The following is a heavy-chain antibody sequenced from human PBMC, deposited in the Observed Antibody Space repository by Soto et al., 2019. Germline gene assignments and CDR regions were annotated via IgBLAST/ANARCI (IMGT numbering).Heavy chain of an antibody. D-gene: IGHD2-21*02. CDR2: ISGSGGST. V-gene: IGHV3-23*01. J-gene: IGHJ3*02. CDR1: GFTFSSYA. Sequence: GGSLRLSCAASGFTFSSYAMSWVRQAPGKGLEWVSAISGSGGSTYYADSVKGRFTISRDNSKNTLYLQMNSLRAEDTAVYYCATESGWTYCGGDCYLGAFDIWGQGTMVTVSS. CDR3: ATESGWTYCGGDCYLGAFDI.